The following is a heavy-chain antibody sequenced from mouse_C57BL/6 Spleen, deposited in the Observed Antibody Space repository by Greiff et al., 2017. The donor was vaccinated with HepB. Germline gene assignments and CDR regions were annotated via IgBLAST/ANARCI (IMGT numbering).Heavy chain of an antibody. CDR1: GFTFSSYA. V-gene: IGHV5-4*01. D-gene: IGHD1-1*01. CDR2: ISDGGSYT. J-gene: IGHJ2*01. CDR3: ARGNYGSREYYFDY. Sequence: EVQGVESGGGLVKPGGSLKLSCAASGFTFSSYAMSWVRQTPEKRLEWVATISDGGSYTYYPDNVKGRFTISRDNAKNNLYLQMSHLKAEDTAMYYCARGNYGSREYYFDYWGQGTTLTVSS.